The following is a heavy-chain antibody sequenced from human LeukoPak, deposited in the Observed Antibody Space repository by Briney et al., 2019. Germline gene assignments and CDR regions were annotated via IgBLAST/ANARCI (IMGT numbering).Heavy chain of an antibody. Sequence: ASVKVSCKASGYTFTDYAMHWVRQAPGERLEWMGWINTGKGNTKYSQNFQGRVTVTSDTSAATAYVELNSLTSEDTAVYYCARERWHCRVNCYSVYYYALDVWAKGPRSPSP. V-gene: IGHV1-3*04. CDR1: GYTFTDYA. CDR2: INTGKGNT. J-gene: IGHJ6*02. D-gene: IGHD2-15*01. CDR3: ARERWHCRVNCYSVYYYALDV.